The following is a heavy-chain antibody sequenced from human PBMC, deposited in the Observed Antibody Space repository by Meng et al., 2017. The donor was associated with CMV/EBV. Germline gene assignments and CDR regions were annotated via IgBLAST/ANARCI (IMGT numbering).Heavy chain of an antibody. D-gene: IGHD5-24*01. CDR2: MNPNSGNT. V-gene: IGHV1-8*01. J-gene: IGHJ6*02. CDR1: GYTFTSYD. CDR3: ARHIDGYNPFYYYYYGMDV. Sequence: ASVKVSCKASGYTFTSYDINWVRQATGQGLEWMGWMNPNSGNTGYAQKFQGRVTMTRNTSISTAYMELSSLRSEDTAVYYCARHIDGYNPFYYYYYGMDVWGQGTTVTVSS.